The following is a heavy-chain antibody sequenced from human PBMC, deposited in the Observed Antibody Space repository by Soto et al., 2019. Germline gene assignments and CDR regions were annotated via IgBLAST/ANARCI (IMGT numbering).Heavy chain of an antibody. Sequence: QVQLVQSGAEVRKPGSSVKVSCKASGGTFSRHAISWVRQAPGQGLEWMGGIIPIFGTANHAQKFQGRVTIIADESTSTVYMELSSLRSEDTAMYYCARDRAYGDPNWFDPWGQGTLVTVSS. CDR2: IIPIFGTA. J-gene: IGHJ5*02. D-gene: IGHD4-17*01. V-gene: IGHV1-69*01. CDR1: GGTFSRHA. CDR3: ARDRAYGDPNWFDP.